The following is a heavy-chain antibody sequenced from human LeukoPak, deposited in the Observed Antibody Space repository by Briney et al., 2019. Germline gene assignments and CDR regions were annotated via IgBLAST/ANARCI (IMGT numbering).Heavy chain of an antibody. Sequence: GGSPRLSCAVSGFAVSSTYMSWVRQAPGKGLEWVSVIYGGDSTYYADSVKGRFSISRDNSKNTLYLQMNSLRAEDTALYYCAKAAGFCGKSGYYTGETICYFDYWGQGTLVTVSS. D-gene: IGHD3-3*01. CDR3: AKAAGFCGKSGYYTGETICYFDY. V-gene: IGHV3-53*01. J-gene: IGHJ4*02. CDR1: GFAVSSTY. CDR2: IYGGDST.